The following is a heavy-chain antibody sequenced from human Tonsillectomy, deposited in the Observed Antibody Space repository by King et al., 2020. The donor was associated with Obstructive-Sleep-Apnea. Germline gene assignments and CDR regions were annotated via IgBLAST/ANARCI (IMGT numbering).Heavy chain of an antibody. CDR2: ISGSGGRT. V-gene: IGHV3-23*04. D-gene: IGHD3-9*01. CDR1: GFTFSSYA. Sequence: VQLVESGGGLVQPGGSLRLSCAASGFTFSSYAMSWVRQAPGKGMEWVSAISGSGGRTYYAVSVKGRFTISRDNSKDTLYLQVNSLRAEDTAVYYCAKTMILTGYYTGYPFDYWGHGTLVTVSS. CDR3: AKTMILTGYYTGYPFDY. J-gene: IGHJ4*01.